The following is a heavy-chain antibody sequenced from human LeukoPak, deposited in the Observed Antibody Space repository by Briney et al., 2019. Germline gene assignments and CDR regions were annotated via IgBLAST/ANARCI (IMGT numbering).Heavy chain of an antibody. CDR1: GFTFGDYA. CDR3: TRVNNNCSGGSCYYY. Sequence: GRSLRLSCTASGFTFGDYAMSWFRQAPGKGLEWVGFIRSKAYGGTTEYAASVKGRFTISRDDSKSIAYLQMNSLKTEDTAVYYCTRVNNNCSGGSCYYYWGQGTLVTVSS. CDR2: IRSKAYGGTT. J-gene: IGHJ4*02. V-gene: IGHV3-49*03. D-gene: IGHD2-15*01.